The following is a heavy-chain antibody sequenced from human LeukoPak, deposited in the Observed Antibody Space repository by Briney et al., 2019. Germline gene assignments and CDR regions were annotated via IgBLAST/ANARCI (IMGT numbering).Heavy chain of an antibody. D-gene: IGHD1-26*01. J-gene: IGHJ4*02. CDR2: IYYSGST. Sequence: ASETLSLTCTVSGGSISSYYWSWIRQPPGKGLEWIGYIYYSGSTNYNPSLKSRVTISVDTSKNQFSLKLSSVTAADTAVYYCARDRDGATLDYWGQGTLVTVSS. CDR3: ARDRDGATLDY. CDR1: GGSISSYY. V-gene: IGHV4-59*01.